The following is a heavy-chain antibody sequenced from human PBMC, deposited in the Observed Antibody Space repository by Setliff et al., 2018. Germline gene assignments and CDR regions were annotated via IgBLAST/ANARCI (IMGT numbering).Heavy chain of an antibody. CDR2: IITNTGKT. CDR3: ARSGGSCSSSSCYASDL. CDR1: GYTLTNYG. J-gene: IGHJ3*01. Sequence: ASVKVSCKASGYTLTNYGFTWVRQAPGQGLEWMGMIITNTGKTSYPKKFQGRVTMTTDTYTGTGYMELRSLTSDDTAVYFCARSGGSCSSSSCYASDLWGQGTMVTVSS. D-gene: IGHD2-2*01. V-gene: IGHV1-18*01.